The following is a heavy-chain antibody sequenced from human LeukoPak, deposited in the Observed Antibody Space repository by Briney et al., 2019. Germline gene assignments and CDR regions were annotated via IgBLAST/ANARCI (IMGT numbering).Heavy chain of an antibody. CDR1: GFTFSSYG. CDR3: ARDTPQRGYSGYPNPIDY. CDR2: IWYDGSNK. V-gene: IGHV3-33*01. J-gene: IGHJ4*02. Sequence: GGSLRLSCAASGFTFSSYGMHWVRQAPGKGLEGVAVIWYDGSNKYYADSVKGRFTISRDNSKNTLYLQMNSLRAEDTAVYYCARDTPQRGYSGYPNPIDYWGQGTLVTVSS. D-gene: IGHD5-12*01.